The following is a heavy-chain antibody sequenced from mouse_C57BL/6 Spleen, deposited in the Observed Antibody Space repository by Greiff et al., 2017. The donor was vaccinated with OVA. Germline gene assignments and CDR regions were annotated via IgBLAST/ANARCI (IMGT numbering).Heavy chain of an antibody. V-gene: IGHV5S21*01. CDR2: ISSGGDYI. Sequence: EVKLQESGEGLVKPGGSLKLSCAASGFTFSSYAMSWVRQTPEKRLEWVAYISSGGDYIYYADTVKGRFTISRDNARNTLYLQMSSLKSEDTAMYYCTRRYYGTAYYFDYWGQGTTLTVSS. CDR1: GFTFSSYA. D-gene: IGHD1-1*01. CDR3: TRRYYGTAYYFDY. J-gene: IGHJ2*01.